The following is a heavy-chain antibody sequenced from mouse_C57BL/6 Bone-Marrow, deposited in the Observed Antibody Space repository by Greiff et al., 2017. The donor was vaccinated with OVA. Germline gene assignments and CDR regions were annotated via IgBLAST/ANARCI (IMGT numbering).Heavy chain of an antibody. CDR3: ASRTVVDDFDV. D-gene: IGHD1-1*01. Sequence: QVQLKQPGAELVKPGASVKLSCKASGYTFTSYWMHWVKQRPGRGLEWIGRIDPNSGGTKYNEKFKSKATLTVDKPSSTAYMQLSSLTSEDSAVYYCASRTVVDDFDVWGTGTTVTVSS. CDR2: IDPNSGGT. V-gene: IGHV1-72*01. J-gene: IGHJ1*03. CDR1: GYTFTSYW.